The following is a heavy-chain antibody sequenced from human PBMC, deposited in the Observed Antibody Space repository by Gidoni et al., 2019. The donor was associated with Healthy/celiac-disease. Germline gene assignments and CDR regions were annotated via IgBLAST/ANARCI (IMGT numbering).Heavy chain of an antibody. CDR3: AKVRYYDSSGYYYYFDY. J-gene: IGHJ4*02. CDR1: GFTFSSYA. D-gene: IGHD3-22*01. CDR2: ISGSGGST. Sequence: EVQLLESGGGLVQPGGSLRLSCAASGFTFSSYAMSWVRQAPGKGLEWVSAISGSGGSTYYADSVKGRFTISRDKSKNTLYLQMNSLRAEDTAVYYCAKVRYYDSSGYYYYFDYWGQGTLVTVSS. V-gene: IGHV3-23*01.